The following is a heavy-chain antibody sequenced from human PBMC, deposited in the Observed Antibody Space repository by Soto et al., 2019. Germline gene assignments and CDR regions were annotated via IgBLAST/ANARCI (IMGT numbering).Heavy chain of an antibody. J-gene: IGHJ6*02. Sequence: GGSLRLSCEASGFSFGSYSMNWVRQAPGKGLEWVSFISGRGTTTYYADSVRGRFTVSRDNAKNSLSLEVNSLRDEDTAVYYCARLGYCGSATCKYYFYYYGMDVWGQGTTVTVSS. V-gene: IGHV3-48*02. CDR2: ISGRGTTT. CDR3: ARLGYCGSATCKYYFYYYGMDV. D-gene: IGHD2-2*01. CDR1: GFSFGSYS.